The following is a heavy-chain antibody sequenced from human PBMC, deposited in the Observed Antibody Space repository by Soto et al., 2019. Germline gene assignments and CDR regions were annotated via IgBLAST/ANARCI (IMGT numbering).Heavy chain of an antibody. Sequence: SETLSLTCAGYGGSFSGYYWSWIRQPPGKGLEWIGEINHSGSTNYNPSLKSRVTISVDTSKNQFSLKLSSVTAADTAVYYCARGRVVVPAGSYYYYYYYMDVWGKATTVTVSS. J-gene: IGHJ6*03. V-gene: IGHV4-34*01. D-gene: IGHD2-2*01. CDR2: INHSGST. CDR1: GGSFSGYY. CDR3: ARGRVVVPAGSYYYYYYYMDV.